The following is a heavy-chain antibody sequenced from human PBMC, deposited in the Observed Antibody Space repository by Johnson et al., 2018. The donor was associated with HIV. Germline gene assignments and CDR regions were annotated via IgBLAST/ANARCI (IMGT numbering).Heavy chain of an antibody. CDR3: ARDAKYYYDSIGYYYEHDAFDI. CDR1: GFTFSRYW. V-gene: IGHV3-7*03. CDR2: IKQDGSEK. D-gene: IGHD3-22*01. J-gene: IGHJ3*02. Sequence: VQLMESGGGLVQPGGSLRVSCAASGFTFSRYWMSWVRQAPGKGLEWVANIKQDGSEKYYVDSVKGRFTISRDNAKNSLYLQMNSLRAEDTAVYYCARDAKYYYDSIGYYYEHDAFDIWGQGTMVTVSS.